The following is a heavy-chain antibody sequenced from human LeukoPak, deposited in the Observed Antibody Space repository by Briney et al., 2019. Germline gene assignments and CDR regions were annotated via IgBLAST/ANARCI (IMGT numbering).Heavy chain of an antibody. D-gene: IGHD1-1*01. J-gene: IGHJ4*02. CDR2: INWNGGST. Sequence: GGSLRLSCAASGFSFDDYDMSWVRQAPGKGLEWVSDINWNGGSTGYADSVKGRFTISRDNVKKSMYLQMNSLRAEDTALYRCARVGFAGNTFDYWGQGILVSVSS. CDR1: GFSFDDYD. CDR3: ARVGFAGNTFDY. V-gene: IGHV3-20*01.